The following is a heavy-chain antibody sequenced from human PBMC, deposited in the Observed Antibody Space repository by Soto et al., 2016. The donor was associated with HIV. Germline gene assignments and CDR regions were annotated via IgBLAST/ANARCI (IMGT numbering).Heavy chain of an antibody. Sequence: QVQLVQSGAEVKKPGASVKVSCKASGYTFTGYYMHWVRQAPGQGLEWMGWINPNSGGTNYAQKFQGRVTMTRDTSISTAYMELSRLRSDDTAVYYCARAGDFYSSSSRFDPWGQGTLVTVSS. J-gene: IGHJ5*02. CDR2: INPNSGGT. D-gene: IGHD6-13*01. CDR3: ARAGDFYSSSSRFDP. CDR1: GYTFTGYY. V-gene: IGHV1-2*02.